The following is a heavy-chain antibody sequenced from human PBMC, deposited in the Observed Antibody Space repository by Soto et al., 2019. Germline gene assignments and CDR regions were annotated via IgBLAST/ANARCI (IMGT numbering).Heavy chain of an antibody. D-gene: IGHD5-18*01. CDR3: ARVRTAMVSDGMDV. Sequence: SCAASGFTFSSYEMNWVRQAPGKGLEWVSYISSSGSTIYYADSVKGRFTISRDNAKNSLYLQMNSLRAEDTAVYYCARVRTAMVSDGMDVWGQGTTVTVSS. V-gene: IGHV3-48*03. CDR1: GFTFSSYE. J-gene: IGHJ6*02. CDR2: ISSSGSTI.